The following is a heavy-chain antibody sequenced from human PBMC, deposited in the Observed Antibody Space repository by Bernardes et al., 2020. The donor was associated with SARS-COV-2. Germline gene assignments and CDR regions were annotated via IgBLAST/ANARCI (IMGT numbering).Heavy chain of an antibody. Sequence: SETLSLTCTVSGGSISSYYWSWIRQPPGKGLEWIGYIYYSGSTNYNPSLKSRATISVDTSKNQFSLKLSSVTAADTAVYYCARGEIEQQLVRAGPPDYYGMDVWGQGTTVTVSS. D-gene: IGHD6-13*01. V-gene: IGHV4-59*01. CDR2: IYYSGST. J-gene: IGHJ6*02. CDR1: GGSISSYY. CDR3: ARGEIEQQLVRAGPPDYYGMDV.